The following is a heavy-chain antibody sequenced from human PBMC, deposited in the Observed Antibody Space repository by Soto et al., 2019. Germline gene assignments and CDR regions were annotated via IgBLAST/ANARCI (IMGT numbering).Heavy chain of an antibody. CDR3: ARGYVSSSWYEGYYYYYGMDV. CDR2: IYHSGST. V-gene: IGHV4-38-2*01. J-gene: IGHJ6*02. CDR1: GYSISSGYY. Sequence: SETLSLTCAVSGYSISSGYYWGWIRQPPGKGLEWIGSIYHSGSTYYNPSLKSRVTISVDTSKNQFSLKLSSVTAADTAVYYCARGYVSSSWYEGYYYYYGMDVWGQGTTVTVSS. D-gene: IGHD6-13*01.